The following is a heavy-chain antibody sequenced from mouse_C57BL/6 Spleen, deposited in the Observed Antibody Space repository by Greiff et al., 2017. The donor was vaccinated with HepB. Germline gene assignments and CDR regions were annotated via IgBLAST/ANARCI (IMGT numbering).Heavy chain of an antibody. J-gene: IGHJ2*01. D-gene: IGHD1-1*01. CDR1: GFTFSDYY. V-gene: IGHV5-16*01. Sequence: EVKRVESEGGLVQPGSSMKLSCTASGFTFSDYYMAWVRQVPEKGLEWVANINYDGSSTYYLDSLKSRFIISRDNAKNILYLQMSSLKSEDTATYYCARLTTVVAHYFDYWGQGTTLTVSS. CDR3: ARLTTVVAHYFDY. CDR2: INYDGSST.